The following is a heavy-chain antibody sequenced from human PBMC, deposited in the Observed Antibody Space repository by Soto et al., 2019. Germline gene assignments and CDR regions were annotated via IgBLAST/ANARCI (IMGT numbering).Heavy chain of an antibody. CDR1: GFTVSSNY. D-gene: IGHD3-22*01. CDR3: ARATYYYDSSGYDFDS. J-gene: IGHJ4*02. Sequence: EVQLVESGGGLIQPGGSLRLSCAASGFTVSSNYMSWVRQAPGKGLEWVSVIYSGGSTYYADSVKGRFTISRDNSKNTLYLQMNSLGAEDTAVYYCARATYYYDSSGYDFDSWGQGTLVTVSS. CDR2: IYSGGST. V-gene: IGHV3-53*01.